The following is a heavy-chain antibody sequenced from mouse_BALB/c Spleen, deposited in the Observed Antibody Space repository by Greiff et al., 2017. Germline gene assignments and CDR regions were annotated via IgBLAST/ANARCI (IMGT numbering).Heavy chain of an antibody. D-gene: IGHD2-4*01. J-gene: IGHJ3*01. CDR1: GYAFSSYW. Sequence: VQLQQSGAELVRPGSSLKISCKASGYAFSSYWMNWVKQRPGQGLEWIGQIYPGDGDTNYNGKFKGKATLTADKSSSTAYMQLSSLTSEDSAVYFCARDGLRRGFAYWGQGTLVTVSA. CDR3: ARDGLRRGFAY. CDR2: IYPGDGDT. V-gene: IGHV1-80*01.